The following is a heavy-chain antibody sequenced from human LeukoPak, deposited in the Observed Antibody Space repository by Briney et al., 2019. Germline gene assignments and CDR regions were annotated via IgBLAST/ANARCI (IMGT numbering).Heavy chain of an antibody. CDR2: IWFDGKNE. CDR1: GFTFSTYG. J-gene: IGHJ6*02. CDR3: ARDRHCANGVCHSPPGMDV. Sequence: GGSLRLSCAASGFTFSTYGMHWVRQAPGKGLEWVADIWFDGKNEHFADSVKGRFTISRDNSKNTMYLQINSLRAEDTAVYYCARDRHCANGVCHSPPGMDVWGQGTTVTVSS. D-gene: IGHD2-8*01. V-gene: IGHV3-33*08.